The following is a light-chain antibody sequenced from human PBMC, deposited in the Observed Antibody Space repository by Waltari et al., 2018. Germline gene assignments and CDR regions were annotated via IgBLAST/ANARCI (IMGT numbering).Light chain of an antibody. Sequence: EIVLTQSPGTLSLSPGQRATLSCRANQSVSSRYLAWYQQKPGEAPRLLIYDASRRATGIPERFSGSGSGTDFTLTISRLEPEDFAVYFCQQYGSSPITFGQGARLEIK. CDR2: DAS. CDR1: QSVSSRY. V-gene: IGKV3-20*01. CDR3: QQYGSSPIT. J-gene: IGKJ5*01.